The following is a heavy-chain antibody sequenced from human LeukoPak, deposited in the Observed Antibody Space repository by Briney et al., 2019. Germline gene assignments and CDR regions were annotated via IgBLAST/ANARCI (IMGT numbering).Heavy chain of an antibody. J-gene: IGHJ4*02. CDR3: ARDQGSGWYDTFDY. Sequence: GGSLRLSCAASGFTFSSYAMHWVRQAPGKGLEWVAVISYDGSNKYYADSVKGRFTISRDNSKNTLYLQMNSLRAEDTAVYYCARDQGSGWYDTFDYWGQGTLVTVSS. V-gene: IGHV3-30-3*01. CDR1: GFTFSSYA. CDR2: ISYDGSNK. D-gene: IGHD6-19*01.